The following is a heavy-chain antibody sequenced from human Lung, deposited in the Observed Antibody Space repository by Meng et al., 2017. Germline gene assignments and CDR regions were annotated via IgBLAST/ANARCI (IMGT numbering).Heavy chain of an antibody. V-gene: IGHV4-39*01. CDR2: IFYSGHT. Sequence: QLQLQESGPGLVKPSETLSLTGTVSGGSISSSRYYWGWIRQPPGKGLESIGGIFYSGHTYYNPSLKSRVTISIDTSKNQFSLKLTSVTAADTAVYYCASIVDTANNWFDPWGQGTLVTVSS. J-gene: IGHJ5*02. CDR3: ASIVDTANNWFDP. D-gene: IGHD5-18*01. CDR1: GGSISSSRYY.